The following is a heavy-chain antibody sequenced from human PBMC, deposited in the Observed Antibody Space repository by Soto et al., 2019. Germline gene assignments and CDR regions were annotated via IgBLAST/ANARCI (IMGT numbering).Heavy chain of an antibody. V-gene: IGHV3-30*09. CDR2: ISYDGNNQ. D-gene: IGHD3-22*01. CDR3: ARDRVYYYDSSGYYNFEY. Sequence: QVQLVESGGGVVQPGRSLRLSCAASGFTFNNYAMHWVRQAPGKGLEWVAVISYDGNNQYYADSVKGRFAISRDNSKKTLYMQMNSLRDEDTAVYYCARDRVYYYDSSGYYNFEYWGQGSLVNVSS. J-gene: IGHJ4*02. CDR1: GFTFNNYA.